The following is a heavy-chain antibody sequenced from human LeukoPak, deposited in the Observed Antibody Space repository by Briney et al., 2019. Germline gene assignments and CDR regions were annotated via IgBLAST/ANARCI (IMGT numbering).Heavy chain of an antibody. J-gene: IGHJ4*02. CDR2: IHPNSGGI. D-gene: IGHD1-1*01. V-gene: IGHV1-2*02. Sequence: ASVKLSCKASGYTFTDYYMNWGRQAPGQGLEWMGWIHPNSGGIKYAQKFQGRVTMTRDMSISTAYMELSGLTWDDTGVYYCGRNSENRTTSEFDYWGQGTLVTVSS. CDR1: GYTFTDYY. CDR3: GRNSENRTTSEFDY.